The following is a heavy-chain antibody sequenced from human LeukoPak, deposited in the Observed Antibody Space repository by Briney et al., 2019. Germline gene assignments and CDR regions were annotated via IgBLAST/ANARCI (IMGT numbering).Heavy chain of an antibody. J-gene: IGHJ4*02. V-gene: IGHV3-21*01. CDR3: ARDLGYYDSSGFPKAFDY. Sequence: EAGGSLRLSCAASGFTFSSYSMNWVRQAPGKGLEWVSSISSSSSYIYYADSVKGRFTISRDNAKNSLYLQMNSLRAEDTAVYYCARDLGYYDSSGFPKAFDYWGQGTLVTVSS. CDR1: GFTFSSYS. CDR2: ISSSSSYI. D-gene: IGHD3-22*01.